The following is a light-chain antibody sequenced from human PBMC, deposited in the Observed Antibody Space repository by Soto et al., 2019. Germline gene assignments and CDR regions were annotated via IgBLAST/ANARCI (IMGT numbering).Light chain of an antibody. CDR3: QSYDSSLSTSV. CDR2: SNN. V-gene: IGLV1-40*01. Sequence: QLVLTQPPSVSGAPGQRVTISCTGSTSNIGAGYDVHWYQQLPGTAPKLLIHSNNNRPSGVPDRFSGSKSGTSASLAITGLQAEDEADYYCQSYDSSLSTSVFGGGTKVTVL. J-gene: IGLJ3*02. CDR1: TSNIGAGYD.